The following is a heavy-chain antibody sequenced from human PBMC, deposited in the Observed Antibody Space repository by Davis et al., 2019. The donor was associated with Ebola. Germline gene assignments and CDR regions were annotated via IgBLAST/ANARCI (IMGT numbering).Heavy chain of an antibody. D-gene: IGHD6-19*01. Sequence: HSQTLSLTCDISGDSVSSGGWNWIRQSPSRGLEWLGRTYYSSKWYNDYAVSVKSRITINPDTSKNQFSLHLNSVTPEDTAMYYCVRGWYRSGLDVWGQGTTVTVSS. CDR1: GDSVSSGG. CDR2: TYYSSKWYN. CDR3: VRGWYRSGLDV. V-gene: IGHV6-1*01. J-gene: IGHJ6*02.